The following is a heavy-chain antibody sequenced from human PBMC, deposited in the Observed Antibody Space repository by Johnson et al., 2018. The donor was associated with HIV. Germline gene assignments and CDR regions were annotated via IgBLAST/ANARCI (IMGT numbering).Heavy chain of an antibody. CDR2: IGAAGET. CDR1: GFTFSSYD. V-gene: IGHV3-13*01. CDR3: ARADGRGVGYSNSWRDAFDI. Sequence: VQLVESGGGLVQPGESLRLSCAASGFTFSSYDMHWVRQSTGKGLEWVSGIGAAGETHYPDPVKGRFTVSRDNANHSLYLHMNNLRVGDTAVYYCARADGRGVGYSNSWRDAFDIWGQGTMVTVSS. D-gene: IGHD6-13*01. J-gene: IGHJ3*02.